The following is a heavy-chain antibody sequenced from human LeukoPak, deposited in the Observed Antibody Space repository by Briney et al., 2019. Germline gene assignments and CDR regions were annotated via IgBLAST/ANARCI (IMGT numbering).Heavy chain of an antibody. CDR3: ARGWGTAKTNYWYFDL. Sequence: ASVKVSCKASGGTFSSYAISWVRQAPGQGLEWMGGIIPIFGTANYAQKFQGRVTITADESTSTAYMELSSLRSEDTAVYYCARGWGTAKTNYWYFDLWGRDTLVTVSS. CDR1: GGTFSSYA. D-gene: IGHD7-27*01. J-gene: IGHJ2*01. V-gene: IGHV1-69*13. CDR2: IIPIFGTA.